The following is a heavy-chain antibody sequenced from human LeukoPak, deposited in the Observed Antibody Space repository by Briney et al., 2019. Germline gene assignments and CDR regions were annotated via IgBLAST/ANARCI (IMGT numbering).Heavy chain of an antibody. J-gene: IGHJ4*02. V-gene: IGHV1-46*01. CDR3: ARVNDFWSGYFDS. CDR2: INPDGGST. CDR1: GYTFTTYY. Sequence: ASVKVSCKASGYTFTTYYIHWVRQAPGQGLEWMGIINPDGGSTTYAHRFQGRLTMTRDTSTSTVYMELSSLRSEDTAVYYCARVNDFWSGYFDSWGQGTLVTVSS. D-gene: IGHD3-3*01.